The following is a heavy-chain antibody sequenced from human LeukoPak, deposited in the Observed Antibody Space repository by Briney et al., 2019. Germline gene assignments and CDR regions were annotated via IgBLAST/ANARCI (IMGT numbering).Heavy chain of an antibody. CDR3: ARGGRGADNWFDP. D-gene: IGHD1-26*01. Sequence: ASVKVSCKASGGTFSSYAISWVRQAPGQGLEWMGRISPNSGGANLAQKFQGRVTMTRDTSITTAYMELSGLTSDDTAVYFCARGGRGADNWFDPWGQGTLVTVSS. CDR1: GGTFSSYA. J-gene: IGHJ5*02. CDR2: ISPNSGGA. V-gene: IGHV1-2*06.